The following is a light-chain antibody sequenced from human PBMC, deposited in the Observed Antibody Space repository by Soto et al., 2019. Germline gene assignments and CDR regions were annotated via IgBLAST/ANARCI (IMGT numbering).Light chain of an antibody. V-gene: IGKV1-5*03. CDR3: QQYNSYSWT. J-gene: IGKJ1*01. Sequence: DIQLNNSASCMSVSVGGRGTITYRASQTISSWLAWYQQKPGKAPKLLIYKASSLESGVPSRFSGSGSGTEFTLTICGLQPDDCATYCCQQYNSYSWTFGQGTKVDIK. CDR1: QTISSW. CDR2: KAS.